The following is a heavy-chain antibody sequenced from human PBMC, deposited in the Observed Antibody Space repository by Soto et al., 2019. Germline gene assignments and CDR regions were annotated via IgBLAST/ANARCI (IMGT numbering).Heavy chain of an antibody. CDR3: ARETSNTNCSGGSCYWFDP. Sequence: QVQLVESGGGVVQPGRSLRLSCAASGFTFSSYGMHWVRQAPGKGLEWVAVIWYDGSNKYYADSVKGRFTISRDNSKNTLHLQMNSLRAEDTAVYYCARETSNTNCSGGSCYWFDPWGQGTLVTVSS. V-gene: IGHV3-33*01. CDR2: IWYDGSNK. J-gene: IGHJ5*02. D-gene: IGHD2-15*01. CDR1: GFTFSSYG.